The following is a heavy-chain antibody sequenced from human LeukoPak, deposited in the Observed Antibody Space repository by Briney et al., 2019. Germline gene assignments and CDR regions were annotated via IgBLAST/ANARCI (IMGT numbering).Heavy chain of an antibody. CDR3: FGITVTDVPY. V-gene: IGHV3-30*02. CDR1: GLPFSHSG. CDR2: IRYDGSNK. Sequence: PGGSLRLSCAASGLPFSHSGMHWVRQAPGKGLEWVAFIRYDGSNKYYADSVKGRFTISRDNSKNALYLQMNSLRGEDTAVYYCFGITVTDVPYWGQGTLVTASS. J-gene: IGHJ4*02. D-gene: IGHD1-7*01.